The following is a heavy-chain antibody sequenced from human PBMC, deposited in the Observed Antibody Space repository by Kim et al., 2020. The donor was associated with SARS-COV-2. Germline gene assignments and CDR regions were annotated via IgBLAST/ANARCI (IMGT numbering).Heavy chain of an antibody. D-gene: IGHD3-3*01. Sequence: SETLSLTCTVSGGSISSYYWSWIRQPPGKGLEWIGYIYYSGSTNYNPSLKSRVTISVDTSKNQFSLKLSSVTAADTAVYYCARSQGATIFGVVHFPGPIVYWGQGTLVTVSS. CDR3: ARSQGATIFGVVHFPGPIVY. CDR1: GGSISSYY. J-gene: IGHJ4*02. CDR2: IYYSGST. V-gene: IGHV4-59*01.